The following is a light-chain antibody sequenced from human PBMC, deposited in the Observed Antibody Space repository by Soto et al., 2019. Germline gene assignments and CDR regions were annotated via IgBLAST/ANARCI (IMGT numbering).Light chain of an antibody. Sequence: DIQLTQSPSSLSASVGDRVTITCRASQSIRSYLNWYQQKPGKAPKLLIYAASSLQTGVSSRFRGSGSGTDFTLTISNLQPEDFATYYCQQTSSTPTFGGGTKVDIK. V-gene: IGKV1-39*01. CDR1: QSIRSY. J-gene: IGKJ4*01. CDR3: QQTSSTPT. CDR2: AAS.